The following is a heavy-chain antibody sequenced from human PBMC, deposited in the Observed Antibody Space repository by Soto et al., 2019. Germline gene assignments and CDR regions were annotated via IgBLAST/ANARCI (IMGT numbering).Heavy chain of an antibody. CDR3: ARGRHNLRYGGNSYYFDY. V-gene: IGHV4-34*01. CDR2: INHSGST. J-gene: IGHJ4*02. CDR1: GGSFSGYY. Sequence: NPSETLSLTCAVYGGSFSGYYWSWIRQPPGKGLEWIGEINHSGSTNYNPSLKSRVTISVDTSKNQFSLKLSSVTAADTAVYYCARGRHNLRYGGNSYYFDYWGQGTLVTVSS. D-gene: IGHD4-17*01.